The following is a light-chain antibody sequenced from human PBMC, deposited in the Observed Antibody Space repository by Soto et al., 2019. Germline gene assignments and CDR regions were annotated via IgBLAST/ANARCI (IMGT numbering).Light chain of an antibody. Sequence: DIQMTQSPSTLSASVGDRVTITCRASQSISSWLAWYQQKPGKAPKLLIYDASSLKSGVPSRFSGSGSGTEFTLTISSLQPDDFATYYCQQYNSFSWTFVQGTKV. CDR2: DAS. CDR3: QQYNSFSWT. V-gene: IGKV1-5*01. J-gene: IGKJ1*01. CDR1: QSISSW.